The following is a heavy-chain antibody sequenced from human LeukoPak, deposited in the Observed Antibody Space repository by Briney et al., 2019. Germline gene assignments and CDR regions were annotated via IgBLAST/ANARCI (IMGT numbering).Heavy chain of an antibody. CDR3: ASLYGSGSQYFDY. Sequence: PGGSLRLSCAASGFTFSNAWMSWVRQAPGKGLEWVGRIKSKTDGGTTDYAAPVKGRFTISRDDSKNTLYLQMNSLRAEDTAVYYCASLYGSGSQYFDYWGQGTLVTVSS. V-gene: IGHV3-15*01. CDR1: GFTFSNAW. CDR2: IKSKTDGGTT. D-gene: IGHD3-10*01. J-gene: IGHJ4*02.